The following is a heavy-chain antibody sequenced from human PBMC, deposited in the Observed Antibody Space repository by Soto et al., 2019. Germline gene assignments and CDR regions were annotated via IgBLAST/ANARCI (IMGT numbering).Heavy chain of an antibody. CDR3: AKRVGYYYGSGAPGYYYYMDV. Sequence: SETLSLTCTVSGGSISSGGYYWSWIRQHPGKGLEWIGYIYYSGSTYYNPSLKSRVTIPVDTSKNQFSLKLSSVTAADTAVYYCAKRVGYYYGSGAPGYYYYMDVWGKGTTVTVSS. V-gene: IGHV4-31*03. CDR2: IYYSGST. J-gene: IGHJ6*03. D-gene: IGHD3-10*01. CDR1: GGSISSGGYY.